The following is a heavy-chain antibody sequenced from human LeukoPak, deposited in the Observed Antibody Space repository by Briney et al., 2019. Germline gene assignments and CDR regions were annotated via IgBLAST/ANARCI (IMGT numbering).Heavy chain of an antibody. CDR2: IKSKTDGGTR. CDR3: AREGSAPVEGAFDI. Sequence: GGSLRLSCAVSGFTSSNAWMSWVRQAPGKGLEWVGRIKSKTDGGTRDYAAPVKGRFTISRDDSKNTLYLQMNSLRAEDTAVYYCAREGSAPVEGAFDIWGQGTMVTVSS. D-gene: IGHD1-26*01. V-gene: IGHV3-15*01. CDR1: GFTSSNAW. J-gene: IGHJ3*02.